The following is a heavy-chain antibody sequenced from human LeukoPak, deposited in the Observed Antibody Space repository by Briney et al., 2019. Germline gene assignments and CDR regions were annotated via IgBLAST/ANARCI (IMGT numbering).Heavy chain of an antibody. CDR3: ARGPPFERWELLHDAFDI. V-gene: IGHV3-30-3*01. D-gene: IGHD1-26*01. Sequence: GRSLRLSCAASGFTFSSYAMHWVRQAPGKGLEWVAVISYDGSNKYYADSVKGRFTISRDNSKNTLYLQMNSLRAEDTAVYYCARGPPFERWELLHDAFDIWGQGTMVTVSS. CDR2: ISYDGSNK. J-gene: IGHJ3*02. CDR1: GFTFSSYA.